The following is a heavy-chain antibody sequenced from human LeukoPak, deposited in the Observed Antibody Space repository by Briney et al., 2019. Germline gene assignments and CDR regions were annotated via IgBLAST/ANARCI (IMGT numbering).Heavy chain of an antibody. J-gene: IGHJ1*01. CDR2: IYYSGST. CDR3: ASRDMRTDSSGYAEYFQH. D-gene: IGHD3-22*01. Sequence: NPSETLSLTCTVSGGSISSSSYYWGWIRQPPGKGLEWIGSIYYSGSTYYNPSLKSRVTISVGTSKNQFSLKLSSVTAADTAVYYCASRDMRTDSSGYAEYFQHWGQGTLVTVSS. CDR1: GGSISSSSYY. V-gene: IGHV4-39*01.